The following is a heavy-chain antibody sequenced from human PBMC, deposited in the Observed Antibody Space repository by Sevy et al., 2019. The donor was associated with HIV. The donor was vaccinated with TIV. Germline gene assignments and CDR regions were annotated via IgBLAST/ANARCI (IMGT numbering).Heavy chain of an antibody. CDR1: GFTFGNFG. CDR3: AKGDTSTRYYYYGMDV. CDR2: ISGSGGTT. J-gene: IGHJ6*02. D-gene: IGHD2-2*01. V-gene: IGHV3-23*01. Sequence: GSLRLSCAASGFTFGNFGMSWVRQAPGKGLEWVSTISGSGGTTYYADSVKGRFTISRDNSKKTLYLQMNSLRAEDTALYYCAKGDTSTRYYYYGMDVWGQGTAVTVSS.